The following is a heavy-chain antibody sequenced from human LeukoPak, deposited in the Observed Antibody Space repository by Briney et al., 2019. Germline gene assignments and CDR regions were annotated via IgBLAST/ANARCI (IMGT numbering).Heavy chain of an antibody. CDR3: ASMTYSSSTNWFDP. D-gene: IGHD6-6*01. CDR1: GGSFSGYY. CDR2: INHSGST. J-gene: IGHJ5*02. V-gene: IGHV4-34*01. Sequence: SETLSLTCAVYGGSFSGYYWSWIRQPPGKGLEWIGEINHSGSTNYNPSLKSRVTISVDTPKNQFSLKLSSVTAADTAVYYCASMTYSSSTNWFDPWGQGTLVTVSS.